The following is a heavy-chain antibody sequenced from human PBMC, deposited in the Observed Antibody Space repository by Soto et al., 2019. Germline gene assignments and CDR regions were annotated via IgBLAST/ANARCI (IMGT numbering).Heavy chain of an antibody. CDR1: GGTFSSYA. D-gene: IGHD3-10*01. CDR3: AREKDYYGSGSYYNIILFDP. J-gene: IGHJ5*02. Sequence: SVKVSCKASGGTFSSYAISWVRQAPGQGLEWMGGIIPIFGTANYAQKFQGRVTITADESTSTAYMELSSLRSEDTAVYYCAREKDYYGSGSYYNIILFDPWGQGTLVTVSS. V-gene: IGHV1-69*13. CDR2: IIPIFGTA.